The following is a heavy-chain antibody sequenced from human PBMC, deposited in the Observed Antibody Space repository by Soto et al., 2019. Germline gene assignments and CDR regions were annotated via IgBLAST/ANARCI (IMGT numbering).Heavy chain of an antibody. V-gene: IGHV3-30-3*01. CDR3: ARASSSENYFDY. CDR2: ISYDGSNK. J-gene: IGHJ4*02. CDR1: GFTFSSYA. Sequence: GGSLRLSCAASGFTFSSYAMHWVRQAPGKGLEWVAVISYDGSNKYYADSVKGRFTISRDNSKNTLYLQMNSLRAGDTAVYYCARASSSENYFDYWGQGTLVTVSS. D-gene: IGHD6-6*01.